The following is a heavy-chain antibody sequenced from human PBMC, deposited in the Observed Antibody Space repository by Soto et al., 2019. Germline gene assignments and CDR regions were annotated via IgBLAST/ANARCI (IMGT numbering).Heavy chain of an antibody. CDR2: INAGNGNT. J-gene: IGHJ5*02. CDR1: GYTFSSYA. CDR3: ARGPNKRLGELPNNWFDP. V-gene: IGHV1-3*01. D-gene: IGHD3-16*01. Sequence: ASVKVSCKASGYTFSSYAMHWVRQAPGQRLEWMGWINAGNGNTKYSQKFQGRVTITRDTSASTAYMELSSLRSEDTAMYYCARGPNKRLGELPNNWFDPWGQGTLVTVSS.